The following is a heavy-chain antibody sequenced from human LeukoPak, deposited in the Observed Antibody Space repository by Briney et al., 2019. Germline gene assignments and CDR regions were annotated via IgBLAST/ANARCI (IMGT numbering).Heavy chain of an antibody. CDR2: IYYSGST. J-gene: IGHJ4*02. V-gene: IGHV4-61*05. CDR1: GGSISSSSYY. Sequence: PSETLSLTCTVSGGSISSSSYYWGWIRQPPGKGLEWIGYIYYSGSTNYNPSLKSRVTISVDTSKNQFSLKLSSVTAADTAVYYCARVPSYWGQGTLVTVSS. CDR3: ARVPSY.